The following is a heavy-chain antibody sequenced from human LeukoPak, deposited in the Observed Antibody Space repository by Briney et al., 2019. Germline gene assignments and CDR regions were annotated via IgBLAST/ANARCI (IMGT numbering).Heavy chain of an antibody. CDR1: GVSFSGYY. D-gene: IGHD3-22*01. Sequence: SETLSLTCAVYGVSFSGYYWSWIRQPAGKGLEWIGRIYTSGSTNYNPSLKSRVTMSVDTSKNQFSLKLSSVTAADTAVYYCAREVVIPEYYYYMDVWGKGTTVTISS. CDR3: AREVVIPEYYYYMDV. V-gene: IGHV4-4*07. CDR2: IYTSGST. J-gene: IGHJ6*03.